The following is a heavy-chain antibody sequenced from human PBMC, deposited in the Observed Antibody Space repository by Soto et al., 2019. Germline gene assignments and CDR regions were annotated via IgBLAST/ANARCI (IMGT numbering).Heavy chain of an antibody. CDR2: ISGSGERT. D-gene: IGHD4-4*01. J-gene: IGHJ4*02. CDR3: EKEPERLHFDFDY. Sequence: EVQLLESGGGLVQPGGCLRLSCAASGFTFTNLAMSWVRQAPGQGLEWVSGISGSGERTYYADSVRGRFTISRDNCKKMLILQINSLRVEDTEVYYCEKEPERLHFDFDYWGQGTLVTVSS. CDR1: GFTFTNLA. V-gene: IGHV3-23*01.